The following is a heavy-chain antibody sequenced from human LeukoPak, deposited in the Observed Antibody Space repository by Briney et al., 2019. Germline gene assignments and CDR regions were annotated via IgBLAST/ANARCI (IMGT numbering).Heavy chain of an antibody. J-gene: IGHJ4*02. D-gene: IGHD6-19*01. CDR1: GFTFSSYA. V-gene: IGHV3-30-3*01. CDR2: ISYDGSNK. Sequence: GGSLRLSCAASGFTFSSYAMHWVRQAPGKGLEWVAVISYDGSNKYYADSVKGRFTISRDNSKNTLYLQMNSLRAEDTAVYYCAKDPYSSGWYYFDYWGQGTLVTVSS. CDR3: AKDPYSSGWYYFDY.